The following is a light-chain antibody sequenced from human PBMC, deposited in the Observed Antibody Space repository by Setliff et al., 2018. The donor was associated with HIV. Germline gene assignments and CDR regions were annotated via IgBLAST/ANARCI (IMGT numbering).Light chain of an antibody. CDR3: CSYKLGSTLV. Sequence: QSALTQPASVSGSPGQSITISCTGTTNDVGGYNYVSWYQLRPGKAPKILIYDVGNRPSGVSDRFSGSKSGNTASLTISGLQAEDEADYYCCSYKLGSTLVCGTGTKV. V-gene: IGLV2-14*03. J-gene: IGLJ1*01. CDR2: DVG. CDR1: TNDVGGYNY.